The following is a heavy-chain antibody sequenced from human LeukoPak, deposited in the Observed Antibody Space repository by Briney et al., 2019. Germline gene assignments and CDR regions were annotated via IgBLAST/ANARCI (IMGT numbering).Heavy chain of an antibody. J-gene: IGHJ4*02. D-gene: IGHD2-15*01. CDR3: ARVVASTSIDS. Sequence: SETLSLTCAVSGGSISSSNWWSWVRQPPGKGLEWIGEIYHSGSTNYNPSLKSRVTTSVDKSKNQFSLKLSSVTAADTAVYYCARVVASTSIDSWGQGTLVTVSS. CDR1: GGSISSSNW. V-gene: IGHV4-4*02. CDR2: IYHSGST.